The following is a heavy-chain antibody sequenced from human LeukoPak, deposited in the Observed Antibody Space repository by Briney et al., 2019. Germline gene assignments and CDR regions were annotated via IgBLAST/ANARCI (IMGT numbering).Heavy chain of an antibody. V-gene: IGHV1-69*05. Sequence: ASVKVSCKAYGGTFSSYAISWVRQAPGQGLEWMGRIIPIFGTANYAQKFQGRVTITTDESTSTAYMELSSLRSEDTAVYYCAREIPLIIAETPKDAFDIWGQGTMVTVSS. J-gene: IGHJ3*02. CDR2: IIPIFGTA. D-gene: IGHD6-13*01. CDR1: GGTFSSYA. CDR3: AREIPLIIAETPKDAFDI.